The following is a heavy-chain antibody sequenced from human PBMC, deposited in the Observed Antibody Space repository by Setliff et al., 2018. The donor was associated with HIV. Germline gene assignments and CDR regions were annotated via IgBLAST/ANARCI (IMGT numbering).Heavy chain of an antibody. CDR3: ARVIQSSSFPFEC. CDR1: GGSISSYY. Sequence: SETLSLTCTVSGGSISSYYWSWIRQPPGKGLEWIGYISYSGSTNYNPSLKSRVTLSVKTSKNQFSLKLTSVTAADTAIYYCARVIQSSSFPFECWGQGALVTVSS. CDR2: ISYSGST. V-gene: IGHV4-59*08. D-gene: IGHD3-22*01. J-gene: IGHJ4*02.